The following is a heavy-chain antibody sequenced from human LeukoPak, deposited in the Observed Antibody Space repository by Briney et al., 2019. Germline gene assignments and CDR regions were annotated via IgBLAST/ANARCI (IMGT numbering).Heavy chain of an antibody. CDR2: IYYSGST. Sequence: SETLSLTCTVSGGSISSYYWSWIRQPPGKGLERIGYIYYSGSTNYNPSLKSRVTISVDTSKNQFSLRLSSVTAADTAVYYCARDQYYYDSSGYWSGCDPWGQGTLVTVSS. CDR1: GGSISSYY. V-gene: IGHV4-59*01. J-gene: IGHJ5*02. D-gene: IGHD3-22*01. CDR3: ARDQYYYDSSGYWSGCDP.